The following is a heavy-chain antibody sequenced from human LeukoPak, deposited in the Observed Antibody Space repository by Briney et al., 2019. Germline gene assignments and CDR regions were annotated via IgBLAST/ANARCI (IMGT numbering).Heavy chain of an antibody. D-gene: IGHD6-19*01. V-gene: IGHV4-59*08. J-gene: IGHJ4*02. CDR2: ICYSGST. Sequence: XXXYXXXXIRQPPGKGLEWIGYICYSGSTNYNPSLKSRVTISVDTSKNQFSLKLSSVTAADTAVYYCARRARGSSGWYSYFDYWGQGTLVTVSS. CDR3: ARRARGSSGWYSYFDY. CDR1: XXXYX.